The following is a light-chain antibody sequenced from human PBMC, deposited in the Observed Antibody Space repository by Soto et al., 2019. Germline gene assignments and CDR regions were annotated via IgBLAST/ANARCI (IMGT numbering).Light chain of an antibody. CDR2: EVT. V-gene: IGLV2-14*01. CDR1: SSDVGTYNY. Sequence: QSVLTQPASVSGSPGQSITISCTGTSSDVGTYNYVSWFQQHPGKAPDLIIYEVTNRPSGVSNRFSGSKSGNTASLTISGLQAEDEADYYCSSYTSSSTYVLFGGGTKVTVL. CDR3: SSYTSSSTYVL. J-gene: IGLJ2*01.